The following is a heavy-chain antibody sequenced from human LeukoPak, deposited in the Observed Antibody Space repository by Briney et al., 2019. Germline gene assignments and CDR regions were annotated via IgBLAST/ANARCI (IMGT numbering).Heavy chain of an antibody. Sequence: AGTLSLSCAASGFNFIDYSMMWVPQAPGKGLDWISCIGIGTGKTKYTDSMKGRFTSSGDSARSSLYLQMNSPLVEGTTVCYCARDRRDAFDNWGHGTLVTVSS. CDR1: GFNFIDYS. CDR2: IGIGTGKT. V-gene: IGHV3-48*01. J-gene: IGHJ4*01. CDR3: ARDRRDAFDN.